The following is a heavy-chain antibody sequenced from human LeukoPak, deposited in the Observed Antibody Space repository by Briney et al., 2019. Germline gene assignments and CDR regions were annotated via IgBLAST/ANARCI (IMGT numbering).Heavy chain of an antibody. CDR2: IFYVGST. CDR3: ARDYYDSRGEAFDI. D-gene: IGHD3-22*01. V-gene: IGHV4-59*11. J-gene: IGHJ3*02. CDR1: GDSIGSHY. Sequence: SETLSLTCTVSGDSIGSHYWSWIRQPPGKGLEWIGYIFYVGSTNYNPSLKGRVTISVDTSKNQFSLKLNSVTAADTAVYYYARDYYDSRGEAFDIWGQGTMVTVSS.